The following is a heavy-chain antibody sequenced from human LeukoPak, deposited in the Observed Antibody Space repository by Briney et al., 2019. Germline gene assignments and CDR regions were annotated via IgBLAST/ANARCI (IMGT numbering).Heavy chain of an antibody. J-gene: IGHJ5*02. CDR1: GGSISSYY. V-gene: IGHV4-59*08. CDR3: ARLVDWFDP. Sequence: SETLSLTCTVSGGSISSYYWSWIRQPPGKGLEWIGYIYYSGSTNYNPSLTSRVTISVDTSKKQFSLKLSSVTAADTAVYYCARLVDWFDPWGQGTLVTVSS. CDR2: IYYSGST.